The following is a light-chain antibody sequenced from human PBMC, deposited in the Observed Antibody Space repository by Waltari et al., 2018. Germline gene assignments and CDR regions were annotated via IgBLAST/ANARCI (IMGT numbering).Light chain of an antibody. CDR3: QVWDSSTDHSWV. Sequence: SYVLTQPPSVSVAPGETARITCGGDNLVYKGAHWYQQRPGQAPVLVISYDHDRPSGGPGRFSSSKSGNTATLTSIRVEAGDAADYYCQVWDSSTDHSWVFGGGTRLTVL. V-gene: IGLV3-21*04. J-gene: IGLJ3*02. CDR2: YDH. CDR1: NLVYKG.